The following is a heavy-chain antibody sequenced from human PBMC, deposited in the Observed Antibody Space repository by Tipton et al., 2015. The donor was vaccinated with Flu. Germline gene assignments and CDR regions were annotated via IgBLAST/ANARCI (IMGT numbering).Heavy chain of an antibody. D-gene: IGHD4-23*01. CDR2: IHSSGGT. J-gene: IGHJ4*02. CDR3: ARETPRVAFDY. CDR1: GDSINSGDYY. Sequence: TLSLTCIVPGDSINSGDYYWSWIRQPAGKGLESIGRIHSSGGTAYNPSLNGRVTVSMDTSNNHFSLKLSSVTAADTAVYYCARETPRVAFDYWGQGTLVTVSS. V-gene: IGHV4-61*02.